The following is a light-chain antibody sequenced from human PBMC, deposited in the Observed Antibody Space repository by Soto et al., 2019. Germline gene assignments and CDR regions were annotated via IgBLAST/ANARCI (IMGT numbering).Light chain of an antibody. CDR1: SSDVGGYDY. Sequence: QSALTQPASVSGSPGQSITISCTGTSSDVGGYDYVSWYQQLPGKAPKLLIYDVNNRPSGVSHRCSGSKSGNTASLTISGLQAEDEAAYYCSSYTGSSTFVFGTGTKLTVL. CDR2: DVN. V-gene: IGLV2-14*01. J-gene: IGLJ1*01. CDR3: SSYTGSSTFV.